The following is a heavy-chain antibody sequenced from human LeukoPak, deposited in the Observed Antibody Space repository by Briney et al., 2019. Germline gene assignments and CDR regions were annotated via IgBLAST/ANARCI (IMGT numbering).Heavy chain of an antibody. J-gene: IGHJ4*02. D-gene: IGHD3-9*01. CDR3: AKEDGLRYFDWLWVDF. Sequence: TGASLRLSCAASGFTFSSYVMACGGQAPRKGLELDSYLSDSCGSTFYADSVIGRLTISRDNSKNMLYLQMNTLRVEDPAVYYCAKEDGLRYFDWLWVDFWGQGTLVTVSS. V-gene: IGHV3-23*01. CDR1: GFTFSSYV. CDR2: LSDSCGST.